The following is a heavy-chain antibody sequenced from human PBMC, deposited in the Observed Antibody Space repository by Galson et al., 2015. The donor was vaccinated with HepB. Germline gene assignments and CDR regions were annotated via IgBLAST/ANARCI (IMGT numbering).Heavy chain of an antibody. J-gene: IGHJ6*02. CDR1: GDSVSSNSAA. CDR3: ARIPYSVYGMDV. V-gene: IGHV6-1*01. CDR2: TYYRSKWYN. D-gene: IGHD5/OR15-5a*01. Sequence: ISGDSVSSNSAAWNWIRQSPSRGLEWLGRTYYRSKWYNDYAVSLKSRITINPDTSKNQFSLQLSSMTPEDTAVYFCARIPYSVYGMDVWGQGTTVTVSS.